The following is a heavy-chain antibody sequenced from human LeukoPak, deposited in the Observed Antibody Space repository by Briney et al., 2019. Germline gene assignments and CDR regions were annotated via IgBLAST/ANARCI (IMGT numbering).Heavy chain of an antibody. V-gene: IGHV4-34*01. CDR2: INHSGSS. Sequence: PSETLSLTCAVYGGSFSGYYWSWIRQPPGKGLEWIGEINHSGSSNYNPSLKSRVTISIDTSKNQFPLKLSSVTAADTAVYYCARGHSSVVTAIPYYFDYWGQGALVTVSS. D-gene: IGHD2-21*02. CDR3: ARGHSSVVTAIPYYFDY. J-gene: IGHJ4*02. CDR1: GGSFSGYY.